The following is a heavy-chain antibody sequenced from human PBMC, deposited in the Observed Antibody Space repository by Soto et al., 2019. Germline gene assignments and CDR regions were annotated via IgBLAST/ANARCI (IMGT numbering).Heavy chain of an antibody. Sequence: QVQLVESGGGVVQPGRSLRLSCAASGFTFSSYGMHWVRQAPGKGLEWVAVMWYDGSNKYYADSVKGRFTISRDNSKNTLYLQMNSLRAEDTAVYYCARGKLTFSGFDYWGQGTLVTVSS. CDR1: GFTFSSYG. J-gene: IGHJ4*02. CDR2: MWYDGSNK. CDR3: ARGKLTFSGFDY. V-gene: IGHV3-33*01. D-gene: IGHD1-7*01.